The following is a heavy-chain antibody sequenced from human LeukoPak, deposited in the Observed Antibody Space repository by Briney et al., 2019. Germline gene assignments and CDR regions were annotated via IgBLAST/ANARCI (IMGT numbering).Heavy chain of an antibody. D-gene: IGHD4-11*01. CDR2: MTGSGSIT. V-gene: IGHV3-23*01. Sequence: GGSLRLSCAASGFTFSSYAMSWVRQAPGKGLECVSTMTGSGSITRYADSVKGRFIISRDTSKNTLYLQMNSLRAEDAAVYYCARSGGLQKFDYWGQGTLVTVSS. CDR3: ARSGGLQKFDY. J-gene: IGHJ4*02. CDR1: GFTFSSYA.